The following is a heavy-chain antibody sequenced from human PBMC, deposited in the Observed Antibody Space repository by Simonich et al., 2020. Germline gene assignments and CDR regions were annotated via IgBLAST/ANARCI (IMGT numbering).Heavy chain of an antibody. J-gene: IGHJ3*02. CDR3: ARDSSYYAFDI. Sequence: EVQLVESGGGLVQPGGSLRLSCAASGFTFSSYSMNWVRQAPGKGLEWVSYISSSSSTIYYADTEKGRFTIARDKAKNSLYLQMNSLRAEDTAVYYCARDSSYYAFDIWGQGTMVTVSS. CDR1: GFTFSSYS. CDR2: ISSSSSTI. D-gene: IGHD5-12*01. V-gene: IGHV3-48*01.